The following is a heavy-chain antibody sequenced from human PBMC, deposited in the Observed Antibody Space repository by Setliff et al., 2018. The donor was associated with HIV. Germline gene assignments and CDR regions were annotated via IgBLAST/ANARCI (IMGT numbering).Heavy chain of an antibody. CDR3: ARTGYSSSWYLFDY. CDR2: IYTSGST. V-gene: IGHV4-4*07. CDR1: GGSISSYY. Sequence: PSETLSLTCTVSGGSISSYYWSWIRQPAGKGLEWIGRIYTSGSTNYNPSPKSRVTMSVDTSKNQFSLKLSSVTAADTAVYYCARTGYSSSWYLFDYWGQGTLVTVSS. J-gene: IGHJ4*02. D-gene: IGHD6-13*01.